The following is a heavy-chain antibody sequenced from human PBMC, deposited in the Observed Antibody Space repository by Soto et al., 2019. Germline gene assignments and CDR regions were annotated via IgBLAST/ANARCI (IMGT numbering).Heavy chain of an antibody. D-gene: IGHD3-3*01. CDR2: ISGSGGST. J-gene: IGHJ6*02. CDR3: ARGLVYDFWSGYSMDV. V-gene: IGHV3-23*01. Sequence: PVGSLSLSCAASGFTFSSYAMSWVRQAPGKGLEWVSAISGSGGSTYYADSVKGRFTISRDNSKNTLYLQMNSLRAEDTAVYYCARGLVYDFWSGYSMDVRGQGTTVTVSS. CDR1: GFTFSSYA.